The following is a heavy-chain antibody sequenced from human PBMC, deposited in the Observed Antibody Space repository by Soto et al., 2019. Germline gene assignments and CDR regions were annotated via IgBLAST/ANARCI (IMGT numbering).Heavy chain of an antibody. CDR3: AKALGYSSGWIYYYYYGMDV. Sequence: QVQLVESGGGVVQPGRSLRLSCAASGFTFSSYGMHWVRQAPGKGLEWVAVISYDGSNKYYADSVKGRFTISRDNSKNTLYLQMNSLRAEDTAVYYCAKALGYSSGWIYYYYYGMDVWGRGTTVTVSS. CDR2: ISYDGSNK. CDR1: GFTFSSYG. V-gene: IGHV3-30*18. D-gene: IGHD6-19*01. J-gene: IGHJ6*02.